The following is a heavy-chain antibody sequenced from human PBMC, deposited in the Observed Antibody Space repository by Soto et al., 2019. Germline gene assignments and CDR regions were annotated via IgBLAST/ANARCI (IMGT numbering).Heavy chain of an antibody. D-gene: IGHD3-16*01. J-gene: IGHJ4*02. CDR2: IYWDDDK. CDR1: GFSLSTSGVG. V-gene: IGHV2-5*02. Sequence: SGPTLVNPTQTLTLTCTFSGFSLSTSGVGVGWIRQPPGRALDWLALIYWDDDKRYSPSLKSRLTITKDTSKNQVVLTMTNLEPVDTATYYCASGGDTTYSFDYWGQGTLVTVSS. CDR3: ASGGDTTYSFDY.